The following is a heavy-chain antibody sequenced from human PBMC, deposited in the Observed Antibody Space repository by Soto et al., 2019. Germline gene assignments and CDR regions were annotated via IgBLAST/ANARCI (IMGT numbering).Heavy chain of an antibody. CDR1: GDTFTDYY. Sequence: QVQLMQSGAEVKKPGASVKVSCKASGDTFTDYYIHWVRQAPGQGLEWMGTVNPSGGHTSYAQHFLGRVTMTRDTSTSTLYMELTILTSDDTAIYYCSGGGHVVVLTAALDYWGQGTLVTVSS. CDR3: SGGGHVVVLTAALDY. J-gene: IGHJ4*02. CDR2: VNPSGGHT. V-gene: IGHV1-46*01. D-gene: IGHD2-21*02.